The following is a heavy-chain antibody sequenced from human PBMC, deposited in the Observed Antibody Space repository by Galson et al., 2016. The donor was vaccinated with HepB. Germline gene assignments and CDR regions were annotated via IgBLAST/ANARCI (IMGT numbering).Heavy chain of an antibody. D-gene: IGHD4-17*01. V-gene: IGHV3-23*01. CDR3: ARTLNTGTHWYFDL. CDR1: GFTFSSYA. CDR2: ISNSGVST. J-gene: IGHJ2*01. Sequence: SLRLSCAASGFTFSSYAMSWVRQAPGKGLEWVSSISNSGVSTFYADSVKGRFTISRDNSKNTLYLQMNSLRAEDTAVYYCARTLNTGTHWYFDLWGRGTLVTVSS.